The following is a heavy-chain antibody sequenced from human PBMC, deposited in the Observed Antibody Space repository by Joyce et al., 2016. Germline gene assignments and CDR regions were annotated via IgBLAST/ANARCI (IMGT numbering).Heavy chain of an antibody. J-gene: IGHJ2*01. CDR2: INAGNGNT. D-gene: IGHD6-25*01. CDR3: ARDVGTVGYYFDV. V-gene: IGHV1-3*01. Sequence: QVQLMQSGAEVKKPGASVELSCKASGYTFTKYLIHWVRQAPGQRREWMGWINAGNGNTRYSPKFQGRVTITRATSATTVYMEVSNLEPADTAVYFCARDVGTVGYYFDVWGRGSLVTVSA. CDR1: GYTFTKYL.